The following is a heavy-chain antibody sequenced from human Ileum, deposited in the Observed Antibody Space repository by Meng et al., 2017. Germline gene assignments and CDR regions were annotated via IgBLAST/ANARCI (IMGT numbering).Heavy chain of an antibody. CDR3: ARGRYLELGSNPGDY. J-gene: IGHJ4*02. CDR2: INLNSGGT. V-gene: IGHV1-2*02. Sequence: ASVKVSCKASGYTFTGDYMHWVRQAPGQGLEWMGWINLNSGGTLYAQNFQGRVTMTRDTSISTAYMELSRLRSDDTAVYYYARGRYLELGSNPGDYWGQGTLVTVSS. D-gene: IGHD1-26*01. CDR1: GYTFTGDY.